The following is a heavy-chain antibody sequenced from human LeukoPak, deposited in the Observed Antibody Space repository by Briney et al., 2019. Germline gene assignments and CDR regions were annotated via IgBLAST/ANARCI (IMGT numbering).Heavy chain of an antibody. Sequence: SSETLSLTCAVSGGSVSSSTYYWGWIRQPPGKGLEWIGNIYYTGSSYYNPSLKSRVTMSVDTSKNQFSLKMNSVTAADTAVYYCARLSKGRYFDYIFDLWGQGTLLTVSS. CDR3: ARLSKGRYFDYIFDL. J-gene: IGHJ4*02. CDR1: GGSVSSSTYY. CDR2: IYYTGSS. D-gene: IGHD3-9*01. V-gene: IGHV4-39*01.